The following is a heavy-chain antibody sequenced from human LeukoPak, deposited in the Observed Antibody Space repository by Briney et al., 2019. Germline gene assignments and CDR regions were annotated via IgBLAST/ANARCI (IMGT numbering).Heavy chain of an antibody. V-gene: IGHV4-59*08. CDR2: IYYSGST. CDR1: GGSISSYY. J-gene: IGHJ2*01. D-gene: IGHD5-18*01. CDR3: ARYSYGYYWYFDL. Sequence: SETLSLTCTVSGGSISSYYWSWIRQPPGKGLEWIGYIYYSGSTNYNPSLKSRVTISVDTSKNQFSLKLSSVTAADTAVYYCARYSYGYYWYFDLWGRGTLVTVSS.